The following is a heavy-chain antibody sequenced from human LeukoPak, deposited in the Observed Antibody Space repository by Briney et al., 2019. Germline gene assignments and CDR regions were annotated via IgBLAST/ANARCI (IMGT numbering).Heavy chain of an antibody. CDR1: GFTFSSYS. J-gene: IGHJ3*02. V-gene: IGHV3-21*01. Sequence: GGSLRLSCAASGFTFSSYSMNWVRQAPGKGLEWVSSISSSSSYIYYADSVKGRFTISRDNAKNPLYLQMNSLRAEDTAVYYCARDYDSSGYDAFDIWGQGTMVTVSS. CDR2: ISSSSSYI. D-gene: IGHD3-22*01. CDR3: ARDYDSSGYDAFDI.